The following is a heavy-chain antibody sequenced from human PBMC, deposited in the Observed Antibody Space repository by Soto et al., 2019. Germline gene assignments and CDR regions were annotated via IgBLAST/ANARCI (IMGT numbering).Heavy chain of an antibody. V-gene: IGHV3-23*01. CDR3: ARDREANSGCDYPDY. Sequence: PGGSLRLSCAASGFIFNNYAMSWVRQAPGKGLEWVSTIGAARDPYYTGSVKHRFTISRDNSKNTLYLQMNSLKVEATAVYHCARDREANSGCDYPDYWGQGTLVTVSS. D-gene: IGHD5-12*01. CDR2: IGAARDP. J-gene: IGHJ4*02. CDR1: GFIFNNYA.